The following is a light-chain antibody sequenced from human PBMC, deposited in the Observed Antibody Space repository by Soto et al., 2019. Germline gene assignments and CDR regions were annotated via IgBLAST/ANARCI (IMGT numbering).Light chain of an antibody. CDR3: QQYNSYPWT. Sequence: DIQMTQSPSTLSASVGDRVTITCRASQSINSWLAWYQQKPGKAPKLLIYKASNLESGVPSGFSGSGSGTEFTLTISSLQPDDFATYYCQQYNSYPWTFGQGTKVEIK. J-gene: IGKJ1*01. CDR2: KAS. CDR1: QSINSW. V-gene: IGKV1-5*03.